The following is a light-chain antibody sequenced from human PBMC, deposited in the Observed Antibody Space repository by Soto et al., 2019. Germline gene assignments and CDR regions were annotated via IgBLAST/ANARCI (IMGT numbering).Light chain of an antibody. CDR2: EVS. V-gene: IGLV2-23*02. Sequence: QSALTQPASVSGSPGQSITISCTGTTSDIGTYNYVSWYQHRPGTAPKLMIYEVSNRPSGVSNRFSGSKSGNTASLTISGLQAEDEADYYCCSYAGSSTPNWVFGGGTKLTVL. CDR1: TSDIGTYNY. J-gene: IGLJ3*02. CDR3: CSYAGSSTPNWV.